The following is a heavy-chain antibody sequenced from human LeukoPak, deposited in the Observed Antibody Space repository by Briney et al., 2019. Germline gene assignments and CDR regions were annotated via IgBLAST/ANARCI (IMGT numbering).Heavy chain of an antibody. J-gene: IGHJ4*02. V-gene: IGHV1-2*02. Sequence: VASVQVSCKASGYTFTDYYMHWVRQAPGQGLEWMGWINPSSGGTKYAQKFQGRVTMTRDTSISTAYMELSRLRSDDTAVYYCASMIGTSAFDYWGQGTLVTVSS. CDR3: ASMIGTSAFDY. D-gene: IGHD3-16*01. CDR2: INPSSGGT. CDR1: GYTFTDYY.